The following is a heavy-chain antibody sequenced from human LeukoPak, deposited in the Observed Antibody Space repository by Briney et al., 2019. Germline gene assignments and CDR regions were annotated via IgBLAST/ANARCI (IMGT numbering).Heavy chain of an antibody. CDR2: IYTGGGT. CDR3: ARGPHISAGGAPFDY. V-gene: IGHV3-53*01. CDR1: GFTVSSNY. D-gene: IGHD6-13*01. J-gene: IGHJ4*02. Sequence: GGSLRLSCAASGFTVSSNYMSWVSQAPGKGLEWVSVIYTGGGTYYTDSVKGRFIISRDNSKNTLFLQMNSLRVDDTAVYYCARGPHISAGGAPFDYWGQGTLVTVSS.